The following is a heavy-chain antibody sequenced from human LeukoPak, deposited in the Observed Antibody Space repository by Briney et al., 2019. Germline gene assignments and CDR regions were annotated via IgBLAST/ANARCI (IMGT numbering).Heavy chain of an antibody. V-gene: IGHV1-2*02. D-gene: IGHD6-13*01. CDR1: GYTFTSYG. J-gene: IGHJ6*03. Sequence: ASVKVSCKASGYTFTSYGISWVRQAPGQGLEWMGWINPNSGGANYAQKFQGRVTMTRDTSISTAYMELSRLRSDDTAVYYCARGEIAAAGRVYYYYYYMDVWGKGTTVT. CDR3: ARGEIAAAGRVYYYYYYMDV. CDR2: INPNSGGA.